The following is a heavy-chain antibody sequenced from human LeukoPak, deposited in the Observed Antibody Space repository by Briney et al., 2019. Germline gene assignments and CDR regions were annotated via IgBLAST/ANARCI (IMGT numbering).Heavy chain of an antibody. J-gene: IGHJ4*02. CDR3: ARHASTHYFAS. CDR1: GFTFSNYG. V-gene: IGHV3-33*01. D-gene: IGHD2/OR15-2a*01. Sequence: GGSLRLSCVASGFTFSNYGMHWVRQAPGKGLEWVAIIWFDGSGTYYADSVKGRVTFSRDNPKNTLYLQMNSLRAEDTSMYYCARHASTHYFASWGQGTLVTVSS. CDR2: IWFDGSGT.